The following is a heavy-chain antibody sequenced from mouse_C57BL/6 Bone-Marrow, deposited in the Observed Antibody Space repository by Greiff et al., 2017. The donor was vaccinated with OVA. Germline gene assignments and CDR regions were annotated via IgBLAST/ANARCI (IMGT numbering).Heavy chain of an antibody. CDR1: GFPITSGYY. V-gene: IGHV12-3*01. D-gene: IGHD1-1*01. CDR2: ITHSGET. CDR3: AGDREYGFDV. J-gene: IGHJ1*03. Sequence: QVQLKESGPGLVKPSQSLFLTCSITGFPITSGYYWIWIRQSPGNPLEWMGYITHSGETFYNPSLQRPTSITRETSKNQFVLQLNSVSTEDTAMYYCAGDREYGFDVWGTGTTVTVSS.